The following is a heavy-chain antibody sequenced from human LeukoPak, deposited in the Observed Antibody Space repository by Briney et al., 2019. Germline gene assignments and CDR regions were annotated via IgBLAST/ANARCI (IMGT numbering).Heavy chain of an antibody. CDR1: GGSFSGYY. V-gene: IGHV4-34*01. Sequence: SETLSLTCAVYGGSFSGYYWSWIRQPPGKGLEWIGEINHSGSTNYNPSLKSRVTISVDTSKNQFSLKLTSVTAADTAVYYCARDRELTGGYYYGMDVWGKGTTVTVSS. J-gene: IGHJ6*04. D-gene: IGHD3-16*01. CDR2: INHSGST. CDR3: ARDRELTGGYYYGMDV.